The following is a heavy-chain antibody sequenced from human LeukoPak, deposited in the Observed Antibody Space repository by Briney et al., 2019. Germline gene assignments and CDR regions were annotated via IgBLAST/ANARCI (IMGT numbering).Heavy chain of an antibody. CDR1: GGTFSSYA. V-gene: IGHV1-69*13. Sequence: SVKVSCKASGGTFSSYAISWVRQAPGQGLEWMGGIIPIFGTANYAQKFQGRVTITADESTSTAYMELSSLRSEDTAVYYCARDLGCSSTGCYENWFDPWGQGTLVTVSS. D-gene: IGHD2-2*01. J-gene: IGHJ5*02. CDR2: IIPIFGTA. CDR3: ARDLGCSSTGCYENWFDP.